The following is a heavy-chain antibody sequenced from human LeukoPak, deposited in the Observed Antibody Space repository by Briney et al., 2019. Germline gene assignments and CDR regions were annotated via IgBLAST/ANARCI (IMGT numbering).Heavy chain of an antibody. Sequence: SETLSLTCAVYGGSFSGYYWSWIRQPPGKGLEWIGYIYYSGSTNYNPSLRSRVTISIDTSKNQFSLRLTSVTAADTAVYYCARQPTTVTTFAFDIWGQGTMVTVSS. V-gene: IGHV4-59*08. D-gene: IGHD4-17*01. CDR3: ARQPTTVTTFAFDI. J-gene: IGHJ3*02. CDR2: IYYSGST. CDR1: GGSFSGYY.